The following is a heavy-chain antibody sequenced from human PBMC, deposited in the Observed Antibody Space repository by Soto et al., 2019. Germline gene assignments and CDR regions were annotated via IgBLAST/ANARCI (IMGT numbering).Heavy chain of an antibody. CDR2: INHIGST. V-gene: IGHV4-34*01. D-gene: IGHD1-26*01. Sequence: QVQLQQWGAGLLKPSETLSLTCAVYCGSFSGYYWSWISQPPGKGLEWIGEINHIGSTNYNPSLKSRVTISVDTSQNQFALKLSSVTAADTALYYCARGRTQWELRRDPGLQGVELHYWGQRTLDTVSS. J-gene: IGHJ4*02. CDR3: ARGRTQWELRRDPGLQGVELHY. CDR1: CGSFSGYY.